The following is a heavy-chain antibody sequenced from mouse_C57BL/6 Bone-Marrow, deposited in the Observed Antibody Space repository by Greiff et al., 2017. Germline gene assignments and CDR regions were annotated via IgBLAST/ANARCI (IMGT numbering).Heavy chain of an antibody. CDR1: GYNFTSYG. V-gene: IGHV1-81*01. CDR3: SRSDYYAMDY. Sequence: QVQLKQSGAELARPGASVKLSCKASGYNFTSYGISWVKQRTGQGLEWIGEIHPRSGNTYYNEKFKGKATLTADKPSITAYMELRSLTSEDSAVYFCSRSDYYAMDYWGQGTSVTVSS. J-gene: IGHJ4*01. CDR2: IHPRSGNT.